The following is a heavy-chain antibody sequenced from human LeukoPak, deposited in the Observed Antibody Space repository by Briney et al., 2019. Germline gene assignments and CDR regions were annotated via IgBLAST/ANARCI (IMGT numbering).Heavy chain of an antibody. D-gene: IGHD3-22*01. V-gene: IGHV3-23*01. CDR2: ISGSGGST. CDR1: GFTFSSYA. J-gene: IGHJ4*02. Sequence: PGGSLRLSCAASGFTFSSYAMSWVHQAPGKGLEWVSAISGSGGSTYYADSVKGRFTISRDNSKNTLYLQMNSLRAEDTAVYYCAKGLRGITMIVVVIKPSDYWGQGTLVTVSS. CDR3: AKGLRGITMIVVVIKPSDY.